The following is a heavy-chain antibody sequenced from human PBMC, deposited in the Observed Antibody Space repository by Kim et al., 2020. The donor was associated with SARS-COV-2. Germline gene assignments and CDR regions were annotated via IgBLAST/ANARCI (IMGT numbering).Heavy chain of an antibody. D-gene: IGHD6-19*01. J-gene: IGHJ4*02. CDR2: VYPDDSDT. Sequence: GESLKISRKGSGYNFPTYWIAWVRQMPGKGLEWMGIVYPDDSDTRYSPSLQGQVTISADKSTSIAYLQWSSLKASDTAIYYCARHPTYFSGWYPLDYWGQGTLVTVPS. CDR1: GYNFPTYW. V-gene: IGHV5-51*01. CDR3: ARHPTYFSGWYPLDY.